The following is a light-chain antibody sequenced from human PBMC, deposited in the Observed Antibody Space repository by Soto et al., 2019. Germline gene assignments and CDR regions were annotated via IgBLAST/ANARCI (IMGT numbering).Light chain of an antibody. J-gene: IGLJ3*02. V-gene: IGLV2-14*03. CDR3: MSFIDSTSTHWV. CDR1: SSDVGHPYNY. Sequence: QSALTQPASVSGSPGQSITISCTGTSSDVGHPYNYVSWYQQHPGKAPKLLIFKVSNRPSGISGRFSGSKSGNTASLTISGLQAEDEADYYCMSFIDSTSTHWVLSGGTKLTVL. CDR2: KVS.